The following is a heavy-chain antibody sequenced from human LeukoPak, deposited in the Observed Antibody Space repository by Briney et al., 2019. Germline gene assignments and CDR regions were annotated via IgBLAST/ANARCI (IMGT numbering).Heavy chain of an antibody. D-gene: IGHD6-6*01. J-gene: IGHJ4*02. CDR1: GGXISSYY. V-gene: IGHV4-59*01. CDR2: IYYSGST. CDR3: ARVDPDSSSTLEVFDY. Sequence: SETLSLTCTVSGGXISSYYCSWIRQPPGKGREWLGYIYYSGSTNYNPSLKSRVTISVDTSKNQFSLKLSSVTAADTAVYYCARVDPDSSSTLEVFDYWGQGTLVTVSS.